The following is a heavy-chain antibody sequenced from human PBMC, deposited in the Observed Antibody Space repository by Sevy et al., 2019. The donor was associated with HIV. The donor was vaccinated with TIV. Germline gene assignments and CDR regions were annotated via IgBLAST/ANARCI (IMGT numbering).Heavy chain of an antibody. J-gene: IGHJ4*02. Sequence: GGSLRLSCAASGFSFSSYWMTWVGQAPGKGLESVANMRQDGSEKYYVDSVKGRFTISRDNAKNSLYLQMNSLRAEDTAVYYCARGIYGSGSRLGLGYWGQGTLVTVSS. CDR1: GFSFSSYW. D-gene: IGHD3-10*01. CDR2: MRQDGSEK. V-gene: IGHV3-7*01. CDR3: ARGIYGSGSRLGLGY.